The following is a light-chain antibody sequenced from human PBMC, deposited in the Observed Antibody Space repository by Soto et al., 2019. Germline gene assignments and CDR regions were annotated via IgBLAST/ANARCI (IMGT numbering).Light chain of an antibody. CDR2: AAS. Sequence: DIQMTQSPSPLSASVGDRVTITCRASQSINTYLNWYQQKPGKVPKLLIYAASSLQRGVPSRFSGSGSGTDFTLTISSLQPEDFATYYCQQSFSIPYTFAQGSKVEIK. V-gene: IGKV1-39*01. CDR1: QSINTY. CDR3: QQSFSIPYT. J-gene: IGKJ2*01.